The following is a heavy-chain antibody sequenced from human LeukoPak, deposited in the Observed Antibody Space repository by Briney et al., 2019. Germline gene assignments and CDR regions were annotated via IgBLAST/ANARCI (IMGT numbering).Heavy chain of an antibody. CDR2: ISGSGGST. V-gene: IGHV3-23*01. CDR1: GFTFSSYA. CDR3: ARGLYVGK. D-gene: IGHD3-16*01. Sequence: QTGGSLRLSCAASGFTFSSYAMSWVRQAPGKGLEWVSAISGSGGSTYYADSVKGRFTISRDNAENSLYLQMNGLRAEDTAVYYCARGLYVGKWGQGTLVTVSS. J-gene: IGHJ4*02.